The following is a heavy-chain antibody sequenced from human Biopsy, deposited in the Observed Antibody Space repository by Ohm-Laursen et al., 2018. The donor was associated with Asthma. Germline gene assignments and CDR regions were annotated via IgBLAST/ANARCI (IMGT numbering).Heavy chain of an antibody. J-gene: IGHJ6*02. D-gene: IGHD4-17*01. Sequence: DSVKGRFTVSRDNSKNTLFLQMNSLRAEDTAVYYCTRTTTVTTTYAMDVWGRGTTVTVSS. CDR3: TRTTTVTTTYAMDV. V-gene: IGHV3-53*01.